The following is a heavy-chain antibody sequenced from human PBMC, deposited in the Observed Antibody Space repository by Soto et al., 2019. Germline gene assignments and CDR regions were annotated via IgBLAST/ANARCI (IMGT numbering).Heavy chain of an antibody. V-gene: IGHV6-1*01. CDR1: GDSVSSNSAA. D-gene: IGHD3-3*01. CDR3: AVLYISITIFGVVNINAFDI. J-gene: IGHJ3*02. Sequence: SQTLSLTCAISGDSVSSNSAAWNWIRQSPSRGLEWLGRTYYRSKWYNDYAVSVKSRITINPDTSKNQFSLQLNSVTPEDTAVYYFAVLYISITIFGVVNINAFDIWGQGTMVTVSS. CDR2: TYYRSKWYN.